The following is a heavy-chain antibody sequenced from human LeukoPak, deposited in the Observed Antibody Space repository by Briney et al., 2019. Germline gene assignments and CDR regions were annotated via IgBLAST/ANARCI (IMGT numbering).Heavy chain of an antibody. CDR2: IRSGGSA. J-gene: IGHJ3*01. CDR1: GFTFSNYA. Sequence: GGSLRLSCAASGFTFSNYAMIWVRQAPGQGLEWVSAIRSGGSAKYADSVKARLTISRDNSKNTLYLQMNSLRAEDTALYFCARDPNGDYIGAFDFLGQGTVVTVSS. V-gene: IGHV3-23*01. D-gene: IGHD4-17*01. CDR3: ARDPNGDYIGAFDF.